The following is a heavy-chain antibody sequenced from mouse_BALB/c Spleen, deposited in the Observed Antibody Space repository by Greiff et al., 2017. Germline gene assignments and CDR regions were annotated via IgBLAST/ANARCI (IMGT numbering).Heavy chain of an antibody. J-gene: IGHJ2*01. V-gene: IGHV1S34*01. Sequence: LVKTGASVKISCKASGYSFTGYYMHWVKQSHGKSLEWIGYISCYNGATSYNQKFKGKATFTVDTSSSTAYMQFNSLTSEDSAVYDCAREEGNTRRRKNYFDYWGQGTTLTVSS. CDR1: GYSFTGYY. D-gene: IGHD5-1-1*01. CDR2: ISCYNGAT. CDR3: AREEGNTRRRKNYFDY.